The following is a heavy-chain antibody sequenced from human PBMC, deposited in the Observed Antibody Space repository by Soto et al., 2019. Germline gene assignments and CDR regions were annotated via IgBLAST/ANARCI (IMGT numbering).Heavy chain of an antibody. V-gene: IGHV4-59*01. CDR3: ARTPLDDYFDY. Sequence: SETLSLTCTVSGGSISSYYWSWIRQPPGKGLEWIGYIYYSGSTNYNPSLKSRVTISVDTSKNQFSLKLSSVTAADTAVYYCARTPLDDYFDYWGQGTLVTVPS. CDR1: GGSISSYY. J-gene: IGHJ4*02. CDR2: IYYSGST.